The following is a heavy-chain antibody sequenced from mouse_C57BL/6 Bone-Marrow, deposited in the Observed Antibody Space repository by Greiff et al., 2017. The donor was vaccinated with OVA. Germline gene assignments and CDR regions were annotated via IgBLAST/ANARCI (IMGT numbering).Heavy chain of an antibody. CDR1: GFTFSDYY. CDR2: ISNGGGST. Sequence: DVHLVESGGGLVQPGGSLKLSCAASGFTFSDYYMYWVRQTPEKRLEWVAYISNGGGSTYYPDTVKGRFTISRDNAKNTLYLQMSRLKSEDTAMYYCARQRDYPYYYAMDYWGQGTSVTVSS. D-gene: IGHD2-4*01. J-gene: IGHJ4*01. CDR3: ARQRDYPYYYAMDY. V-gene: IGHV5-12*01.